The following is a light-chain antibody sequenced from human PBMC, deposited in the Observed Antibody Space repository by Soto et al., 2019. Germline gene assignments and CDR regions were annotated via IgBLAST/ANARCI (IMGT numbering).Light chain of an antibody. Sequence: DIQMTQSPSTLSASVGDRVTITCRASQSISSWLAWYQQKPGKAPKALIYDASSLESGVPSRFSGSGSGTEFSLTISSLQPDDFATYYCQQYNHYWTFGQGTKVDIK. V-gene: IGKV1-5*01. CDR1: QSISSW. J-gene: IGKJ1*01. CDR3: QQYNHYWT. CDR2: DAS.